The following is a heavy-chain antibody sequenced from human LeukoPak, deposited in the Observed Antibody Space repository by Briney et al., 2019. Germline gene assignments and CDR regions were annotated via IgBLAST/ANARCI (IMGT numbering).Heavy chain of an antibody. V-gene: IGHV3-30-3*01. Sequence: GGSLRLSCAASGFTFSTYAIHWVRQAPGKGLEWVAVISYDGSNKYYVDSVKGRFTIARDNSKNTVYLQMNGLRAEDMAVYYCAREEWYYFDYWGQGTLVTVSS. CDR1: GFTFSTYA. D-gene: IGHD3-3*01. J-gene: IGHJ4*02. CDR2: ISYDGSNK. CDR3: AREEWYYFDY.